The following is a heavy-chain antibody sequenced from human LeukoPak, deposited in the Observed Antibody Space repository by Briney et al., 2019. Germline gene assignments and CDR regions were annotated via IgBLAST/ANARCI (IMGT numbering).Heavy chain of an antibody. V-gene: IGHV3-23*01. CDR1: GFTFSSYA. D-gene: IGHD3-3*01. J-gene: IGHJ4*02. CDR3: AKEGITIFGVVIISRSYYFDY. CDR2: ISGSGGST. Sequence: GGSLRLSCAASGFTFSSYAMSWVRQAPGKGLEWVSAISGSGGSTYYADSVKGRFTISRDNSKNTLYLQMNSLRAEDTAVYYCAKEGITIFGVVIISRSYYFDYWGQGTLVTASS.